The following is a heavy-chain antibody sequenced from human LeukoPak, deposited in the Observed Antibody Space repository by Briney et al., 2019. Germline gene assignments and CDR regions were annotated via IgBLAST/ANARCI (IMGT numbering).Heavy chain of an antibody. CDR1: GFTVSSNY. Sequence: GGSLRLSCAASGFTVSSNYMSWVRQAPGKGLEWVSVIYSGGSTYYADSVKGRFTISRDNSKNTLYLQMNSLRAEDTAVYYCARDRSGSRRGFDYWGQGTLVTVFS. CDR3: ARDRSGSRRGFDY. CDR2: IYSGGST. D-gene: IGHD1-26*01. V-gene: IGHV3-53*01. J-gene: IGHJ4*02.